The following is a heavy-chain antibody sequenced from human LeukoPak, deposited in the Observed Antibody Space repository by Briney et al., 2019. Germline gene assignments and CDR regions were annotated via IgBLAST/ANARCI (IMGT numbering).Heavy chain of an antibody. CDR2: ISYSGST. CDR3: ARDGRAGSLFAY. D-gene: IGHD6-19*01. Sequence: SETLSLTCTVSGGSISSYYWSWIRQPPGKGLEWVGYISYSGSTNYNPSPKSRVTISVDTSKNQFSLKLSSVTAADTAIYYCARDGRAGSLFAYWGQGTLVTVSS. J-gene: IGHJ4*02. V-gene: IGHV4-59*01. CDR1: GGSISSYY.